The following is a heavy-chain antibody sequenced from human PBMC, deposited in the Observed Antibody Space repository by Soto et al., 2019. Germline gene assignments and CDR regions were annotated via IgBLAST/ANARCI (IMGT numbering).Heavy chain of an antibody. CDR2: IYHSGST. J-gene: IGHJ4*02. V-gene: IGHV4-59*12. Sequence: SETLSLTCTVSGGSISSYYWSWIRQPPGKGLEWIGYIYHSGSTYYNPSLKSRVTISVDRSKNQFSLKLSSVTAADTAVYYCARGRLVPAVNFDYWGLGTLVTVSS. CDR1: GGSISSYY. D-gene: IGHD2-2*01. CDR3: ARGRLVPAVNFDY.